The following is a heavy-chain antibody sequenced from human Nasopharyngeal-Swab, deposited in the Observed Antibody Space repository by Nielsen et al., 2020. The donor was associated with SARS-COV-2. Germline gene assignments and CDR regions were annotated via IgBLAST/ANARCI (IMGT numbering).Heavy chain of an antibody. CDR3: ARGEWRWRY. Sequence: GGSLRLSCVASGFTFSNYWMTWVRQAPGKGLEWVANIKEDGSEKYYVDSVKGRFTISRDNAKSSLSLQINSLRGEDTAVYYCARGEWRWRYWGRGTLVTVSS. CDR1: GFTFSNYW. D-gene: IGHD3-3*01. V-gene: IGHV3-7*03. CDR2: IKEDGSEK. J-gene: IGHJ4*02.